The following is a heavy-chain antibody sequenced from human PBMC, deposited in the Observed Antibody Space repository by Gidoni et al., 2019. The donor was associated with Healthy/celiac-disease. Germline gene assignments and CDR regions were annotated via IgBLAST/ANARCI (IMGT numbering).Heavy chain of an antibody. Sequence: EVQLLESGGGLVQPGGSLRLSCAASGFTFSSYAMSWVRQAPGKGLEWVSAISGSGGSTYYADSVKGRFTISRDNSKNTLYLQMNSLRAEDTAVYYCAKDPQLDSSSWYQRIRGAFDIWGQGTMVTVSS. CDR2: ISGSGGST. V-gene: IGHV3-23*01. CDR1: GFTFSSYA. CDR3: AKDPQLDSSSWYQRIRGAFDI. D-gene: IGHD6-13*01. J-gene: IGHJ3*02.